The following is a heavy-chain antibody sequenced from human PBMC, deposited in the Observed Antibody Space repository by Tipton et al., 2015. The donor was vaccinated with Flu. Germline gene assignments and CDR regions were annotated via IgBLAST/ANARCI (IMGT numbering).Heavy chain of an antibody. D-gene: IGHD3-22*01. Sequence: TLSLTCAVYGGSFSGYYWSWIRQPPGKGLEWIGEINHSGSTNYNPSLKSRVTISVDTSKNQFSLKLSSVTAADTAVYYCARQIGAFHIWGQGTMVTVSS. J-gene: IGHJ3*02. CDR3: ARQIGAFHI. CDR1: GGSFSGYY. CDR2: INHSGST. V-gene: IGHV4-34*01.